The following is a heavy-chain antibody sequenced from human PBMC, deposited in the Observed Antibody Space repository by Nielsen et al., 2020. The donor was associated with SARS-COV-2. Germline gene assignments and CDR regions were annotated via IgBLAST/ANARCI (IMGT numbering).Heavy chain of an antibody. CDR2: IIPILGIA. D-gene: IGHD4-23*01. CDR3: ARGPYGGNAGPDYYGMDV. V-gene: IGHV1-69*04. Sequence: SVKVSCKASGYTFTSYAISWVRQAPGQGLEWMGRIIPILGIANYAQKFQGRVTITADKSTSTAYMELSSLRSEDTAVYYCARGPYGGNAGPDYYGMDVWGQGTTVTVSS. J-gene: IGHJ6*02. CDR1: GYTFTSYA.